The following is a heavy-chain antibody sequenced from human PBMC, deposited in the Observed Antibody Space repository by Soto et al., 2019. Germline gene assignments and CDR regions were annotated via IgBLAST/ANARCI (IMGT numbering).Heavy chain of an antibody. CDR1: GFSLSDYW. CDR2: INQDESAK. CDR3: ARDCTSGDCPSHTSDY. J-gene: IGHJ4*02. V-gene: IGHV3-7*01. D-gene: IGHD2-8*01. Sequence: EVQLVESGGGLVRPGGSLRLSCAASGFSLSDYWMSWVRQAPGKGLEWVANINQDESAKYFMDSVRGRFAISRDNAKNSLYLQVNSLRAEDTAVYYCARDCTSGDCPSHTSDYWGQGALVSVSS.